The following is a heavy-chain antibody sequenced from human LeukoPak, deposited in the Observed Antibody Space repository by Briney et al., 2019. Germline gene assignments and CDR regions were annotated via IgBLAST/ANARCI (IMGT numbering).Heavy chain of an antibody. CDR2: IKSYTDGGTT. D-gene: IGHD3-22*01. V-gene: IGHV3-15*01. CDR3: CIVQYYYESSEWFDP. J-gene: IGHJ5*02. CDR1: GFTFSNAW. Sequence: KPGGSLRLSCAASGFTFSNAWMSWVRQAPGQGLEWVGRIKSYTDGGTTDYASPVKGRFSISRDASKNTLYLQMNSLKTEDTAVYYCCIVQYYYESSEWFDPWGQGTLVTVSS.